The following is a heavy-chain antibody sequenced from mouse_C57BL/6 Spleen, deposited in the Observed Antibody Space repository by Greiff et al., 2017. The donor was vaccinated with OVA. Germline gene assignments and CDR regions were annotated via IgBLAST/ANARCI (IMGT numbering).Heavy chain of an antibody. D-gene: IGHD2-5*01. CDR3: ARRSNFYAMDY. V-gene: IGHV5-4*03. J-gene: IGHJ4*01. CDR1: GFTFSSYA. Sequence: EVKLMESGGGLVNPGGSLKLSCAASGFTFSSYAMSWVRQTPEKRLEWVATISDGGSYTYYPDNVKGRFTISRDNAKNNLYLQMSHLKSEDTAMYYCARRSNFYAMDYWGQGTSVTVSS. CDR2: ISDGGSYT.